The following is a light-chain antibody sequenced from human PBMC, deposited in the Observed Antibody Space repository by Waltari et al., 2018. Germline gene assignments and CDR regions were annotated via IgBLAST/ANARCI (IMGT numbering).Light chain of an antibody. Sequence: QSALTQPASVSGSPGQSITLSCTGTRGYNYVAWYQQHPGKAPKLMIYDVTNRPSGVSNRFSGSKSGNTASLTISGLRAEDEADYYCSSYTSNNTPVVFGGGTMVTVL. CDR2: DVT. CDR1: RGYNY. V-gene: IGLV2-14*03. J-gene: IGLJ2*01. CDR3: SSYTSNNTPVV.